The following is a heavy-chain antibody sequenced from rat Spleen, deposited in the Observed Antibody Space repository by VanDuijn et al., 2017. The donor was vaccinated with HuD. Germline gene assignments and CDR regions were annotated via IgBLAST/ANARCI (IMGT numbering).Heavy chain of an antibody. D-gene: IGHD1-10*01. CDR2: ITNSGGST. J-gene: IGHJ2*01. CDR1: GFTFSNYY. V-gene: IGHV5S23*01. Sequence: EVQLVESGGGLVQPGRSLKLSCAASGFTFSNYYMAWVRQAPTKGLEWVASITNSGGSTYYRDSVKGRFTISRDNAKSTLYLQMDSLRSEDTATYYCTNGGITTGPGDYWGQGVMVTVSS. CDR3: TNGGITTGPGDY.